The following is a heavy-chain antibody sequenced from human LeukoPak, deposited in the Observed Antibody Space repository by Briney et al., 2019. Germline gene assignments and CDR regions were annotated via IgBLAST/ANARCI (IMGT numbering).Heavy chain of an antibody. V-gene: IGHV3-30*02. CDR3: AKNRYYKPQYYFDY. D-gene: IGHD2/OR15-2a*01. CDR2: VRYDGSNK. Sequence: GGSLRLSCAASGFTFSIYGMHWVRQAPCKGLEWVAFVRYDGSNKYYADPVKGRFTISRDNSKNTLYLQMNSLRAEDTAVYYCAKNRYYKPQYYFDYWGQGTLVTVSS. J-gene: IGHJ4*02. CDR1: GFTFSIYG.